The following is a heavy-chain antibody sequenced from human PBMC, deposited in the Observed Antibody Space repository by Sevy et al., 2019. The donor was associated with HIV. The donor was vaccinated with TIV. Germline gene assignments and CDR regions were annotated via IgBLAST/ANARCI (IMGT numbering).Heavy chain of an antibody. V-gene: IGHV3-7*01. CDR2: IKQDGSEK. CDR3: ARVRLYCSSTSCYPPSPTNKYYYYGMDV. Sequence: GGSLRLSCAASEFTFSSYWMSWVRQAPGKGLEWVANIKQDGSEKYYVDSVKGRFTISRDNAKNSLYLQMNSLRAEDTAVYYCARVRLYCSSTSCYPPSPTNKYYYYGMDVWGQGTTVTVSS. J-gene: IGHJ6*02. D-gene: IGHD2-2*01. CDR1: EFTFSSYW.